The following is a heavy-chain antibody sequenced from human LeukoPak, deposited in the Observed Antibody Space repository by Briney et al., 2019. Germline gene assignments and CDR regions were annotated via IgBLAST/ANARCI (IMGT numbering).Heavy chain of an antibody. CDR3: TRHMWMSTTRHFDY. V-gene: IGHV3-11*06. Sequence: GGSLRLSCAASGFTFSDYYMSWIRQAPGKGLEWVSYISTSISYTNYSDSVKGRFTISRDNAKHSLYLHMNSLRAGDTAVYYCTRHMWMSTTRHFDYWGQGTLVSVSS. CDR2: ISTSISYT. CDR1: GFTFSDYY. J-gene: IGHJ4*02. D-gene: IGHD1/OR15-1a*01.